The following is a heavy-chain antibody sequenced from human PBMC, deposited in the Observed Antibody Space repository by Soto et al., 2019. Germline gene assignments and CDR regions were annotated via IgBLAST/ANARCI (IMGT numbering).Heavy chain of an antibody. D-gene: IGHD3-22*01. V-gene: IGHV3-23*01. CDR2: FGLGST. Sequence: GGSLRLSCAASGFTFSSYVMTWVRQAPGKGLEWVSGFGLGSTYYADSVKGRFTISRDNSKSTLYLQMNSLTAEDTAVYYCARGDTRHYYDSSGYDNFDYWGQGTLVTVSS. J-gene: IGHJ4*02. CDR3: ARGDTRHYYDSSGYDNFDY. CDR1: GFTFSSYV.